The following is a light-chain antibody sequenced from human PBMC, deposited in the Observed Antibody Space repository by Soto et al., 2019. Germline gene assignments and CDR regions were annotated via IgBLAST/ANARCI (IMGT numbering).Light chain of an antibody. Sequence: IVLTQSPGTLSLSPWERATLSCRASQSVSSSSLAWYQQRPGQAPRLLIYGTSSRATGIPDRFSGSGSGTEFTLTISSLQADDYATFYCQQYHTDWTFGQGTKVDIK. J-gene: IGKJ1*01. CDR3: QQYHTDWT. CDR2: GTS. V-gene: IGKV3-20*01. CDR1: QSVSSSS.